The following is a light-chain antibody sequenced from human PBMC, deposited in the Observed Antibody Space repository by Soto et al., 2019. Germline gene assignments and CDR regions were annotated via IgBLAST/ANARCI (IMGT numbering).Light chain of an antibody. Sequence: IQLTQSPSSLSASVGDRVIMTCRASQGISSYLAWYQQKPGKAPTLLIYAASTLETGVPSRFRGSGSGTDFTLTISSLQPEDFATYYCQQLNIYPFTFGPGTKVDIK. J-gene: IGKJ3*01. CDR3: QQLNIYPFT. V-gene: IGKV1-9*01. CDR2: AAS. CDR1: QGISSY.